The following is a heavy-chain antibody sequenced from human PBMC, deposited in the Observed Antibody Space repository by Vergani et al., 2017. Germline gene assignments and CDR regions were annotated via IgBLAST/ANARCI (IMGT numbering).Heavy chain of an antibody. D-gene: IGHD2-21*02. J-gene: IGHJ5*02. Sequence: QVQLQQWGAGLLKPSETLSLTCAVYGGSFSGYYWSWIRQPPGKGLEWSGEINHSGSTNYNPSLKSRVTISVDTSKNQFSLKLSSVTAADTAVYYCARGRGRVVVTLKGWFDPWGQGTLVTVSS. CDR1: GGSFSGYY. CDR2: INHSGST. CDR3: ARGRGRVVVTLKGWFDP. V-gene: IGHV4-34*01.